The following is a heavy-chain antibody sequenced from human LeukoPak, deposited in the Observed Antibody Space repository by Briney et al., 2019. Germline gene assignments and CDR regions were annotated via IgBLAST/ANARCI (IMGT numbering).Heavy chain of an antibody. CDR3: ARTYYDYVWGSYRALYYFDY. D-gene: IGHD3-16*02. CDR1: GFTFSSYS. J-gene: IGHJ4*02. CDR2: ISSSSSSYI. V-gene: IGHV3-21*01. Sequence: GGSLRLSCAASGFTFSSYSMNWVRQAPGKGLEWVSSISSSSSSYIYYADSVKGRFTISRDNAKNSLYLQMNSLRAEDTAVYYCARTYYDYVWGSYRALYYFDYWGQGTLVTVSS.